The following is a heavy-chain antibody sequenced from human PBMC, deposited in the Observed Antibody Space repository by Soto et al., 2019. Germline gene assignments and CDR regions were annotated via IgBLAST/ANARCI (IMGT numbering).Heavy chain of an antibody. CDR3: ARVTVTPRGYGYYYGMDV. CDR2: IYYSGST. CDR1: GGSISSYY. Sequence: PSETLSLTCTVSGGSISSYYWSWIRQPPGKGLEWIGYIYYSGSTNYNPSLKSRVTISVDTSKNQFSLKLSSVTAADTAVYYCARVTVTPRGYGYYYGMDVWGQGTTVTVSS. V-gene: IGHV4-59*01. J-gene: IGHJ6*02. D-gene: IGHD4-17*01.